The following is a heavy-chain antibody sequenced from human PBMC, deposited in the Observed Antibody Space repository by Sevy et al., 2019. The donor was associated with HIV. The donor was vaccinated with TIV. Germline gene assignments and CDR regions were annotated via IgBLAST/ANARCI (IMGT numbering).Heavy chain of an antibody. J-gene: IGHJ3*02. D-gene: IGHD4-17*01. CDR3: ARVKDYGDYGACDI. V-gene: IGHV3-21*01. CDR1: GFTFNSHT. Sequence: GGSLRLSCAGSGFTFNSHTMNWVRQAPGKGLEWVSSISSSSSYIYYGDSVKGGFTISRDNAKSSLFLQMNSLRAEDTAIYFCARVKDYGDYGACDIWGQGTMVTVSS. CDR2: ISSSSSYI.